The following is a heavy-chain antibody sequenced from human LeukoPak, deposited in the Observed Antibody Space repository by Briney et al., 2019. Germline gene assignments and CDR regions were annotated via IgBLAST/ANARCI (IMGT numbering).Heavy chain of an antibody. CDR2: IYYSGST. D-gene: IGHD1-1*01. V-gene: IGHV4-39*07. CDR1: GGSISSSSYY. CDR3: ARGFLPSWNARSGYYFDY. J-gene: IGHJ4*02. Sequence: KPSETLSLTCTVSGGSISSSSYYWGWIRQPPGKGLERIGSIYYSGSTYYNPSLKSRVTISVDASKNQFSLKLSSVTAADTAVYYCARGFLPSWNARSGYYFDYWGQGTLVTVSS.